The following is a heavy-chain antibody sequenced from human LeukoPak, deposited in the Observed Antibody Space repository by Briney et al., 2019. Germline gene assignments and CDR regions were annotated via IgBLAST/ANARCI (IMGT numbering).Heavy chain of an antibody. D-gene: IGHD2-15*01. CDR2: IYTSGST. V-gene: IGHV4-4*07. CDR3: ARAVHCSGGSCYFDY. CDR1: GGSISSYS. Sequence: PSETLSLTCTVSGGSISSYSWSWIRQPAGKGLEWIGRIYTSGSTKYNPSLTSRVTTSVDTSKNQFSLKLRSVTAADTAVYYCARAVHCSGGSCYFDYWGQGTLVTVSS. J-gene: IGHJ4*02.